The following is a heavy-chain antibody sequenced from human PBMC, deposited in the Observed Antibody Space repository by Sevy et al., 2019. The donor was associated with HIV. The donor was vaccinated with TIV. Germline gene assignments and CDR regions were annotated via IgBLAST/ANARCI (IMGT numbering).Heavy chain of an antibody. CDR3: TALESSRGSDY. J-gene: IGHJ4*02. CDR2: IRSKANSYAT. CDR1: GFIFSGSA. Sequence: GGSLRLSCAASGFIFSGSAMHWVRQASGKGLEWVGRIRSKANSYATAYAASVTGRFTISRDDSKITAFLQMNSLTSEDTAVYSCTALESSRGSDYWGKGTLVTIS. D-gene: IGHD6-13*01. V-gene: IGHV3-73*01.